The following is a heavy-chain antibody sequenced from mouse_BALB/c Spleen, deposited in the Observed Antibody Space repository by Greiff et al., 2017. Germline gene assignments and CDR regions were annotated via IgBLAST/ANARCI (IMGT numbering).Heavy chain of an antibody. D-gene: IGHD1-1*01. Sequence: EVHLVESGGGLVKPGGSLKLSCAASGFTFSSYAMSWVRQTPEKRLEWVASISSGGSTYYPDSVKGRFTISRDNARNILYLQMSSLRSEDTAMYYCARRGTVVATDYAMDYWGQGTSVTVSS. V-gene: IGHV5-6-5*01. CDR2: ISSGGST. CDR1: GFTFSSYA. CDR3: ARRGTVVATDYAMDY. J-gene: IGHJ4*01.